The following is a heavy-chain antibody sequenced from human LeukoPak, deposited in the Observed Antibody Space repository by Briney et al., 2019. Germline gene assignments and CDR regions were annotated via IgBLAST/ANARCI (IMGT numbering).Heavy chain of an antibody. D-gene: IGHD2-21*02. Sequence: GGSLRLSCAASGFTFSTYGMHWVRQAPGKGLEWVAATSYDGSNKCYADSVKGRITISRDNSKNTLYLQMNSLRAEDTAVYYCAKVIRVAVTAAGAFDIWGQGKWSPSLQ. V-gene: IGHV3-30*18. CDR2: TSYDGSNK. CDR1: GFTFSTYG. CDR3: AKVIRVAVTAAGAFDI. J-gene: IGHJ3*02.